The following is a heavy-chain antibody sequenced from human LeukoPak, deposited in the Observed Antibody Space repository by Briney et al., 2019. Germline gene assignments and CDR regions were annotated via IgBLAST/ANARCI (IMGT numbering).Heavy chain of an antibody. Sequence: GGSLRLSCAASGFIFSSYVMSWVRQAPGKGLEWVSAISGSGGSTYYADSVKGRFTISRDNSKNTLYLQMNSLRAEDTAVYYCAKDRVHYYGSGSYYSYWGQGTLVTVSS. CDR2: ISGSGGST. D-gene: IGHD3-10*01. V-gene: IGHV3-23*01. J-gene: IGHJ4*02. CDR3: AKDRVHYYGSGSYYSY. CDR1: GFIFSSYV.